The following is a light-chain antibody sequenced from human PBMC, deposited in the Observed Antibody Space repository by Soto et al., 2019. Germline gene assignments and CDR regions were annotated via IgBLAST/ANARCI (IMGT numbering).Light chain of an antibody. CDR1: SSNIGAGSD. J-gene: IGLJ1*01. V-gene: IGLV1-40*01. CDR2: TNV. Sequence: QSVLTQPASVSGSPGQSITISCTGSSSNIGAGSDVHWYQQLPRTAPKLLIFTNVNRPSGVPDRFSGSKSGTSASLAITGLQAEDEADYYCLSYDSSLSAFYVFGTGTKLTVL. CDR3: LSYDSSLSAFYV.